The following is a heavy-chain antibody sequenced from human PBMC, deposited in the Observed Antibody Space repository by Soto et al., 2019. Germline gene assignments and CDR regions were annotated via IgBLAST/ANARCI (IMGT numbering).Heavy chain of an antibody. J-gene: IGHJ4*02. V-gene: IGHV1-3*01. D-gene: IGHD1-26*01. CDR2: INAGNGNT. Sequence: QVQLVQSGAEVKKPGASVKVSCKAFGYTFTSYAMHWVRQAPGQRLEWMGWINAGNGNTKYSQKFQGRVTITRDTSASTAYMELSSLRSEDTAVYYCARDFTGSYLGLDYWGQGTLVTVSS. CDR3: ARDFTGSYLGLDY. CDR1: GYTFTSYA.